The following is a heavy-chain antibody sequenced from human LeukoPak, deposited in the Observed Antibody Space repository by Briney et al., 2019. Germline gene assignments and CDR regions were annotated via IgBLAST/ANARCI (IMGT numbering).Heavy chain of an antibody. CDR1: GGTFSSYA. CDR2: IIPILGIA. J-gene: IGHJ4*02. D-gene: IGHD3-22*01. V-gene: IGHV1-69*04. CDR3: ARVPYDSSGYYPSSAIDY. Sequence: SVKVSCKASGGTFSSYAISWVRQAPGQGLEWMGRIIPILGIANYAQKFQGRVTITTGKSTSTAYMELSSLRSEDTAVYYCARVPYDSSGYYPSSAIDYWGQGTLVTVSS.